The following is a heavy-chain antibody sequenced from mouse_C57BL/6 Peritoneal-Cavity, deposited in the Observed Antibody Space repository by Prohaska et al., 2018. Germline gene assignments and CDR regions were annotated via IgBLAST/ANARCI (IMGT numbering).Heavy chain of an antibody. V-gene: IGHV1-19*01. D-gene: IGHD1-1*01. CDR2: INPYNGGT. Sequence: HGKSLEWIGVINPYNGGTSYNQKFKGKATLTVDKSSSIAYMELNSLTSEDSAVYYCARDYGSSYWYFDVWGTGTTVTVSS. J-gene: IGHJ1*03. CDR3: ARDYGSSYWYFDV.